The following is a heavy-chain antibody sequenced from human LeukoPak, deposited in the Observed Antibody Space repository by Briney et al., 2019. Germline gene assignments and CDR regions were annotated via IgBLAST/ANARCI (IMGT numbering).Heavy chain of an antibody. CDR3: ARARPAADY. CDR1: GGSINSSSFY. V-gene: IGHV4-39*01. CDR2: IYYSGST. J-gene: IGHJ4*02. D-gene: IGHD6-13*01. Sequence: PSETLSLTCTVSGGSINSSSFYWGWIRQPPGKGLEWIGSIYYSGSTYYNPSLKSRVTISVDTSKNQFSLKLSSVTAADTAVYYCARARPAADYWGQGTLVTVSS.